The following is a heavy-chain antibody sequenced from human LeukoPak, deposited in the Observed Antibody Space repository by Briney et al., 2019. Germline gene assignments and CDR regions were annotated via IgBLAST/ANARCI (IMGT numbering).Heavy chain of an antibody. J-gene: IGHJ4*02. CDR2: ISGSVDNT. V-gene: IGHV3-23*01. D-gene: IGHD3-22*01. Sequence: GGSLRLSCAASGFTFSNYGMSWVRQAPGKGLEWVSAISGSVDNTYYADSVKGRFTISRDNSKNTLYLQMNSLRADDTAVYYCAGDLTHRRNYDNSGYQIVPAFWGQGTLVTVSS. CDR1: GFTFSNYG. CDR3: AGDLTHRRNYDNSGYQIVPAF.